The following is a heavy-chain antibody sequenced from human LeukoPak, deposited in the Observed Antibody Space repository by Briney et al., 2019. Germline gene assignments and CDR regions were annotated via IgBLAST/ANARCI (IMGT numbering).Heavy chain of an antibody. CDR2: ISGGGTSS. J-gene: IGHJ5*01. CDR3: AKPKRGGLDLTRDWFNR. CDR1: GYTLSSLH. V-gene: IGHV3-23*01. Sequence: GGSLTLPCTVSGYTLSSLHELRLRQAPGKGLEWVSAISGGGTSSYYADSVEGRFTISRDNSKHTLYPQLNTIRADDPATYSCAKPKRGGLDLTRDWFNRWGQGTLVVVSS. D-gene: IGHD3-16*01.